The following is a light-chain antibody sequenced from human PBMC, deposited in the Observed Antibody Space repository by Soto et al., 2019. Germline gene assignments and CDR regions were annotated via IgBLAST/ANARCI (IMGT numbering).Light chain of an antibody. CDR2: GAS. V-gene: IGKV3-20*01. CDR1: QSVSSSY. Sequence: VLTQSPVTLYLSPWERATISCRASQSVSSSYLAWYQQKPGQAPRLRIYGASSRATGIPDRFGGSGSGTDFTLTISRLEPEDFAVYYCQQYDTSIWAYTFGQG. J-gene: IGKJ2*01. CDR3: QQYDTSIWAYT.